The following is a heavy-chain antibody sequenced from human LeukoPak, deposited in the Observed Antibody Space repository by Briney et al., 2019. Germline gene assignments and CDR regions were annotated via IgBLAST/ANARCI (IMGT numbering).Heavy chain of an antibody. CDR2: INHSGST. J-gene: IGHJ4*02. CDR3: AREESDILTGYYQY. CDR1: GGSFSGYY. D-gene: IGHD3-9*01. Sequence: PSETLSLTCAVYGGSFSGYYWRWIRQPPGKGLEWIGEINHSGSTNYNPSLKSRVTISVDTSKNQFSLKLSSVTAADTAVYYCAREESDILTGYYQYWGQGTLVTVSS. V-gene: IGHV4-34*01.